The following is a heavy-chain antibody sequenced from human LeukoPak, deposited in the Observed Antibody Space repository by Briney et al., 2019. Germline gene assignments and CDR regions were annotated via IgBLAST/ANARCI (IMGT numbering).Heavy chain of an antibody. J-gene: IGHJ4*02. Sequence: SETLSLTCAASGGSISSGGYSWSWIRQPPGKGLEWIGYIYHSGSTYYNPSLKSRVTISVDRSKNQFSLKLSSVTAADTAVYYCARTYYDFWSGYYFDYWGQGTLVTVSS. CDR1: GGSISSGGYS. D-gene: IGHD3-3*01. CDR2: IYHSGST. V-gene: IGHV4-30-2*01. CDR3: ARTYYDFWSGYYFDY.